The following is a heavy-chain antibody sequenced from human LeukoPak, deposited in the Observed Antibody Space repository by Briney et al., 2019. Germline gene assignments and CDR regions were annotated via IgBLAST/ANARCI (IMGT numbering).Heavy chain of an antibody. CDR1: GDSINGHY. Sequence: PSETLSLTCTVSGDSINGHYWSWIRQPPGKGLEWIGYIYYSGSTHYNPSLKSRASLSVDTSKNQFSLNLSSVTAADTAVYYCARLSSSTSSSFYYYIGVWGKRTTVTVSS. CDR3: ARLSSSTSSSFYYYIGV. J-gene: IGHJ6*03. D-gene: IGHD6-13*01. V-gene: IGHV4-59*08. CDR2: IYYSGST.